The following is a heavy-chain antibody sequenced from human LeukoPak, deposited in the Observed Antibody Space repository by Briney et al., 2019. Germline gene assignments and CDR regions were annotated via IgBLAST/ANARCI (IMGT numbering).Heavy chain of an antibody. CDR2: ISGSGGST. CDR1: GFTFSSYA. V-gene: IGHV3-23*01. D-gene: IGHD3-3*01. CDR3: AKGARRTKRFLEWLLTYYFDY. Sequence: GGSLRLSCVASGFTFSSYAMTWVRQPPGKGLEWVSVISGSGGSTYYADAVQGRFTISRGNSKNTVYLQMHSLRAEDTAVYYCAKGARRTKRFLEWLLTYYFDYWGQGTLVTVSS. J-gene: IGHJ4*02.